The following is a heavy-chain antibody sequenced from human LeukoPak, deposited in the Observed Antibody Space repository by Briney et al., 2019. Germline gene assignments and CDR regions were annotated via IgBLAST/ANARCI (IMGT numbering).Heavy chain of an antibody. CDR2: TRNKPNGYTT. V-gene: IGHV3-72*01. J-gene: IGHJ4*02. Sequence: GGSLRLSCAASGFSITDRYMDWVRQAPGKGLEWVGRTRNKPNGYTTDYGTSVKGRFTVSRDDSENSLYLQMNSLKTEDTAVYYCTRVRHGDYFDYWGQGTLVTVSS. CDR1: GFSITDRY. CDR3: TRVRHGDYFDY. D-gene: IGHD4-17*01.